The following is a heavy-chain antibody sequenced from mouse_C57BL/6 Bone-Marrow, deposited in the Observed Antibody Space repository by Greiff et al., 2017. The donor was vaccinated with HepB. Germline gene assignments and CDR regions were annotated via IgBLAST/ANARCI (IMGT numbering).Heavy chain of an antibody. V-gene: IGHV1-19*01. CDR3: ARHGGYDYAWFAY. D-gene: IGHD2-4*01. Sequence: EVQLQQSGPVLVKPGASVKMSCKASGYTFTDYYMNWVKQSHGKSLEWIGVINPYNGGTSYNQKFKGKATLTVDKSSSTAYMELNSLTSEDSAVYDGARHGGYDYAWFAYWGQGTLVTVSA. CDR2: INPYNGGT. CDR1: GYTFTDYY. J-gene: IGHJ3*01.